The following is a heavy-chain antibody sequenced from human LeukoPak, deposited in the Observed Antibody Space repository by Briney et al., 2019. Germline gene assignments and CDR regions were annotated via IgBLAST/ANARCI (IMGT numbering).Heavy chain of an antibody. V-gene: IGHV3-7*04. CDR1: GFTFTSYW. CDR2: IKQDGSEN. Sequence: GGSLRLSCAASGFTFTSYWMSWVRQAPGKGLEWVANIKQDGSENYYLDSVKGRFTISRDNAKNSLYLQMNSLRAEDTAVYYCARAQWLSLGGDYWGQGTLVTVSS. J-gene: IGHJ4*02. CDR3: ARAQWLSLGGDY. D-gene: IGHD3-16*02.